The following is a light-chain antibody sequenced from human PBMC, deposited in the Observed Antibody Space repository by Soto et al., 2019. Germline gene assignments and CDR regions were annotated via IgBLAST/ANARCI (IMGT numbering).Light chain of an antibody. CDR1: SSDVGSYNL. J-gene: IGLJ2*01. V-gene: IGLV2-23*01. CDR2: EGS. CDR3: CSYAGSRTVI. Sequence: QSALTQPASVSGSPGQSITISCTGTSSDVGSYNLVSWYQQHPGKAPKLMIYEGSKRPSGVSNRFSGSKSGNTASLTISGLQAEDAADYYCCSYAGSRTVIFGGGTKLTVL.